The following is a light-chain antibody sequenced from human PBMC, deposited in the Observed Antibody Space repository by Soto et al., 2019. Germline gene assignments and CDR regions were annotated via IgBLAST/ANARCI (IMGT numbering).Light chain of an antibody. V-gene: IGLV1-47*01. CDR2: RNN. J-gene: IGLJ1*01. CDR3: CSYAGSSTFYV. Sequence: QSALTQPPSASGTPGQRVTISCSGSSSNIGSNYVYWYQQLPGTAPKLLIYRNNQRPSGVPDRFSGSKSGNTASLTISGLQAEDEADYYCCSYAGSSTFYVFGAGTKVTVL. CDR1: SSNIGSNY.